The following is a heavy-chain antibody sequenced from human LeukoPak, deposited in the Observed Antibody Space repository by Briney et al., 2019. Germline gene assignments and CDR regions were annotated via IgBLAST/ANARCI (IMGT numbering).Heavy chain of an antibody. J-gene: IGHJ6*03. V-gene: IGHV1-58*01. CDR1: GFTFTSSA. CDR3: AAPRGYYYYYMDV. CDR2: IVVGSGNT. Sequence: SVKVSCKASGFTFTSSAVQWVRQARGQRLEWIGWIVVGSGNTNYAQTFQERVTITRDMSTSTAYMELSSLRSEDTAVYYCAAPRGYYYYYMDVWGKGTTVTVSS.